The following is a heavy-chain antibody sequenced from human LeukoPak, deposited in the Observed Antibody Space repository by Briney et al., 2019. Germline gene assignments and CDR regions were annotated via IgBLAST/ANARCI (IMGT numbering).Heavy chain of an antibody. CDR3: AREGGDYGDYVLDY. CDR1: GGPISSGGYS. J-gene: IGHJ4*02. Sequence: SETLSLTCAVSGGPISSGGYSWSWIRQPPGKGLEWIGYIYHSGSTYYNPSLKSRVTISVDRSKNQFSLKLSSVTAADTAVYYCAREGGDYGDYVLDYWGQGTLVTVSS. V-gene: IGHV4-30-2*01. D-gene: IGHD4-17*01. CDR2: IYHSGST.